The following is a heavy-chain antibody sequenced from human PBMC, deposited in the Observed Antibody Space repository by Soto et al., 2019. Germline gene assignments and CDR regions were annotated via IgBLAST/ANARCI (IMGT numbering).Heavy chain of an antibody. D-gene: IGHD4-17*01. V-gene: IGHV3-66*01. J-gene: IGHJ3*01. CDR3: AGDSTDGDFVDAFDV. Sequence: ELQLVESGGGLVQPGGSLRLSCAASGFSVSIKYGNWVRPAPGKGLEWVSVIYSGGTTHYADSVKGRFTISRDTSQNTLYLQMNSLRVEDTAVYYCAGDSTDGDFVDAFDVWGQGTMVTVSS. CDR2: IYSGGTT. CDR1: GFSVSIKY.